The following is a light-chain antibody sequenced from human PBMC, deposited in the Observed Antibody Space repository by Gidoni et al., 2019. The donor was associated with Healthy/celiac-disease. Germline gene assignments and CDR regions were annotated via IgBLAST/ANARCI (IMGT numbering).Light chain of an antibody. CDR3: QQNGRSPLT. CDR2: GAS. J-gene: IGKJ4*01. CDR1: QSVSSSY. V-gene: IGKV3-20*01. Sequence: EFVLTQSPGTLSLSPGERVTLSCRASQSVSSSYLAWYQQTPGQAPTLLLGGASSRTTGIPDRFSGSGSGTDFTLTISRLAPEYVAVYYCQQNGRSPLTFGGXTKVEIK.